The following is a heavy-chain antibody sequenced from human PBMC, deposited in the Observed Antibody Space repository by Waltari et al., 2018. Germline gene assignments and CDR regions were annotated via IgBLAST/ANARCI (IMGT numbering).Heavy chain of an antibody. V-gene: IGHV3-23*01. Sequence: EVQLLEAAGRLVQLGGALRLSCEASGFSFMGYAMGWVRQDPGRGLEWVASISGTGATPFYADSVKGRFTIVRDNSKDTFYLQMNSLRVDDSAVYYCAKGSRGYTNYFLDYWGQGALVTVSS. CDR3: AKGSRGYTNYFLDY. CDR2: ISGTGATP. D-gene: IGHD3-16*02. J-gene: IGHJ4*02. CDR1: GFSFMGYA.